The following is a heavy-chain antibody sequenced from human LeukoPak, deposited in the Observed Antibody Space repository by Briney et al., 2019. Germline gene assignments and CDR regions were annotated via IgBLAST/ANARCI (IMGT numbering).Heavy chain of an antibody. CDR1: GYSVSSNSY. CDR3: ARWLGNGFDM. D-gene: IGHD6-19*01. Sequence: NPSETLSLTCVVSGYSVSSNSYWAWIRQSPGEGLEWIGSIHHGGNTYYNPSLMRRVSMSIDMSKNQCSLDLSSVTAADTAVFYCARWLGNGFDMWGQGTMVTVSS. V-gene: IGHV4-38-2*01. CDR2: IHHGGNT. J-gene: IGHJ3*02.